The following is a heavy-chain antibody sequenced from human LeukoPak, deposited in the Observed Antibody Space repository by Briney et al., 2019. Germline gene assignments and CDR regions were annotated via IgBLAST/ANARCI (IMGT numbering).Heavy chain of an antibody. J-gene: IGHJ4*02. D-gene: IGHD3-22*01. CDR1: GFTFSSYA. CDR2: ISTNGGST. Sequence: GGSLRLSCSASGFTFSSYAMHWVRQAPGKGLQYVSGISTNGGSTYYADSVKGRFSISRDNSKNTLYLQMSSLRAEDTAVYYCVLGSSGFLAPGYFDSWGQGTLVTVSS. V-gene: IGHV3-64D*09. CDR3: VLGSSGFLAPGYFDS.